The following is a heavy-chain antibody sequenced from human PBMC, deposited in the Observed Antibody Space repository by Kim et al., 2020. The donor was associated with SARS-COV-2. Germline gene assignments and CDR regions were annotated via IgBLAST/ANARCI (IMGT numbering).Heavy chain of an antibody. CDR3: AKAVAAFEVYIPNWFDP. V-gene: IGHV3-23*01. D-gene: IGHD2-8*01. Sequence: KGRFTISRDNSKNTLYLQMNSLRAEDSAVYYCAKAVAAFEVYIPNWFDPWGQGTLVTVSS. J-gene: IGHJ5*02.